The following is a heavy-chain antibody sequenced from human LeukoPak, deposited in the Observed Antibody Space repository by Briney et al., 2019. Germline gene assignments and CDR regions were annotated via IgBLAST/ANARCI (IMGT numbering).Heavy chain of an antibody. V-gene: IGHV3-48*03. CDR3: AVVVVPAAELAPDAFDI. J-gene: IGHJ3*02. CDR1: GFTFSSYE. CDR2: ISSSGSTI. Sequence: PGGSLRLSCAASGFTFSSYEMNWVRQAPGKGLEWVSYISSSGSTIYYADSVKGRFTISRDNAKNSLYLQMNSLRAEDTAVYYCAVVVVPAAELAPDAFDIWGQGTMVTVSS. D-gene: IGHD2-2*01.